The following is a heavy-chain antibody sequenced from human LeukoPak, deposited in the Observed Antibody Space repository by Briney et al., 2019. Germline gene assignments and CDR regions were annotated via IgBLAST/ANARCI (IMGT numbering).Heavy chain of an antibody. CDR1: GFTFSSYG. CDR3: AKDSSSGCPTCYYYGMDV. Sequence: GRSLRLSCAASGFTFSSYGMHWVRQAPGKGLEGVAVISDDGSNKYYADSVKGRFTISRDNSKNTLYLQMNSLRAEDTAVYYCAKDSSSGCPTCYYYGMDVWGQGTTVTVSS. J-gene: IGHJ6*02. CDR2: ISDDGSNK. D-gene: IGHD6-19*01. V-gene: IGHV3-30*18.